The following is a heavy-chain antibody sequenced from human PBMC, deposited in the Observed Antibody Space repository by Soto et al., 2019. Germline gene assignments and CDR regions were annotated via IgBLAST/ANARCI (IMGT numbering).Heavy chain of an antibody. CDR2: IWYGGSNE. Sequence: GESLKISCAASGFIFSNFGMHWVRQAPGKGLEWVAVIWYGGSNEYYADSVKGRFTISKDNSKNTLYLQMNSLRAEDTAVYYCARDDIPGRAVATYGMDVWGQGTTVTVSS. CDR1: GFIFSNFG. V-gene: IGHV3-33*01. J-gene: IGHJ6*02. CDR3: ARDDIPGRAVATYGMDV. D-gene: IGHD6-19*01.